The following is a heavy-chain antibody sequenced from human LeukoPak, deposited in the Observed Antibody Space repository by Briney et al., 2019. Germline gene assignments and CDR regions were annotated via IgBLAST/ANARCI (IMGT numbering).Heavy chain of an antibody. CDR2: LIHNGAT. V-gene: IGHV1-2*02. D-gene: IGHD3-22*01. Sequence: ASVKVSCKTSGYTFNAYYIHWVRQAPGQGLEWMVWLIHNGATNYAQRFQGRTTMTRDTSISTAYMELSRLRFDDTAVYYCARSPPHYYDGSGYYHPNWFDPWGQGTLVTVSS. CDR3: ARSPPHYYDGSGYYHPNWFDP. J-gene: IGHJ5*02. CDR1: GYTFNAYY.